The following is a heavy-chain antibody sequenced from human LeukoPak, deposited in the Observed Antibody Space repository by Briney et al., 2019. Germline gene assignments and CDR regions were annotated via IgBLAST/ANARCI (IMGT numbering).Heavy chain of an antibody. J-gene: IGHJ5*02. CDR2: INHSGST. Sequence: ETLSLTCAVYGGSFSGYYWSWIRQPPGKGLEWVGEINHSGSTNYNPSLKSRVTISVDTSKNQFSLKLSSVTAADTAVYYCARALTYYYGSGSYPGLNWFDPWGQGTLVAVSS. D-gene: IGHD3-10*01. V-gene: IGHV4-34*01. CDR1: GGSFSGYY. CDR3: ARALTYYYGSGSYPGLNWFDP.